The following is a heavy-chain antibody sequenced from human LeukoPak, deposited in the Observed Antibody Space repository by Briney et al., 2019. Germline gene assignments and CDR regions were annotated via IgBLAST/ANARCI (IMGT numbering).Heavy chain of an antibody. D-gene: IGHD5-12*01. CDR3: ASDYLARYSDYDFHNWFDS. J-gene: IGHJ5*01. CDR2: FSYSGST. CDR1: GGSISSSSYF. Sequence: SETLSLTCFVSGGSISSSSYFWGWIRQPPGKGLEWIATFSYSGSTFYNPSLKSRVTISVDTSKNQFSLKLTSVTAADTAVYYCASDYLARYSDYDFHNWFDSWGLGTLVTVSS. V-gene: IGHV4-39*07.